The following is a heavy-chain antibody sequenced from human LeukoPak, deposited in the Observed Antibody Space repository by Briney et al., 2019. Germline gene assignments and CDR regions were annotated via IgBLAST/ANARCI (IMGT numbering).Heavy chain of an antibody. CDR1: GFTFSSYA. CDR2: ISGSGGST. V-gene: IGHV3-23*01. J-gene: IGHJ3*02. D-gene: IGHD3-9*01. CDR3: AKVRVRYFDWPRPFDI. Sequence: PGGSLRLSCAASGFTFSSYAKSWVRQAPGKGLEWVSAISGSGGSTYYADSVKGRFTISRDNSKNTLYLQMNSLRAEDTAVYYCAKVRVRYFDWPRPFDIWGQGTMVTVSS.